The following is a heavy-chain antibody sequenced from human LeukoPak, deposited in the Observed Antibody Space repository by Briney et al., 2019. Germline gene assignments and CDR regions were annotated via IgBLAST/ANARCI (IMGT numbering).Heavy chain of an antibody. CDR2: ISAYNGNT. V-gene: IGHV1-18*01. Sequence: GASVKVSCKASGYTFTSHGIRWVRQAPGQGLEWMGWISAYNGNTNYAQKLQGRVTMTTDTSTSTAYMELRSLRSDDTAVYYCARDHYYDSSGSPPDAFDLWGQGTMVTVSS. J-gene: IGHJ3*01. CDR3: ARDHYYDSSGSPPDAFDL. D-gene: IGHD3-22*01. CDR1: GYTFTSHG.